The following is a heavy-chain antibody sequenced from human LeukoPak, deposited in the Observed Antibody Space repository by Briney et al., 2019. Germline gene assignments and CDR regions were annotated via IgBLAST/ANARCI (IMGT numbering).Heavy chain of an antibody. CDR2: IYPGDSDT. CDR3: ARRVGYSGSYWVDY. Sequence: GESLKISCKGSGYSFTSYWIGWVRPMPGKGLEWMGIIYPGDSDTRYSPSFQGQVTISADKSISTPYLPWSSLKASDTAMYYCARRVGYSGSYWVDYWGQGTLVTVSS. V-gene: IGHV5-51*01. J-gene: IGHJ4*02. D-gene: IGHD1-26*01. CDR1: GYSFTSYW.